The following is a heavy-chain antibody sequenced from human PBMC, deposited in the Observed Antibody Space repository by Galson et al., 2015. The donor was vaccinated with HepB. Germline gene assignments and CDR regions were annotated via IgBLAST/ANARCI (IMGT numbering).Heavy chain of an antibody. CDR3: AREGCKGCTNWFDP. D-gene: IGHD2/OR15-2a*01. Sequence: LSLTCTVSGGFISRSNYYWGWIRQPPEKGLEWIGSIHYSGSTYSNPSLKSRVTISVDTSKNQFYLRLTSVTAADTAVYYCAREGCKGCTNWFDPWGQGAQVTVSS. V-gene: IGHV4-39*07. J-gene: IGHJ5*02. CDR2: IHYSGST. CDR1: GGFISRSNYY.